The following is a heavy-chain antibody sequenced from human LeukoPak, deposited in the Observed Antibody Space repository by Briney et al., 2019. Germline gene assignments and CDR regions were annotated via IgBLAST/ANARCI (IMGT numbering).Heavy chain of an antibody. J-gene: IGHJ3*02. CDR3: ARDVAVAGISDAFDI. V-gene: IGHV1-24*01. CDR2: FDPEDGET. Sequence: ASVKVSCKVSGYTLTELSMHWVRQAPGKGLEWMGGFDPEDGETIYAQKFQGRVTMTEDTSTDAAYMELSSLRSEDTAVYYCARDVAVAGISDAFDIWGQGTMVIVSS. D-gene: IGHD6-19*01. CDR1: GYTLTELS.